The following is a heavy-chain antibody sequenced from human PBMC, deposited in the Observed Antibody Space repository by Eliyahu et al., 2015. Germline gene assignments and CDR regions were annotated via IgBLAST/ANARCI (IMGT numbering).Heavy chain of an antibody. CDR3: ARDRKDILTGYYTYYYYGMDV. V-gene: IGHV3-11*01. J-gene: IGHJ6*02. D-gene: IGHD3-9*01. CDR2: ISSSGSTI. Sequence: QVQLVESGGGLVKPGGPLRLSCAASGFTFSDYYMXWTRQAPGKGLEWVSYISSSGSTIYYADSVKGRFTISRDNAKNSLYLQMNSLRAEDTAVYYCARDRKDILTGYYTYYYYGMDVWGQGTTVTVSS. CDR1: GFTFSDYY.